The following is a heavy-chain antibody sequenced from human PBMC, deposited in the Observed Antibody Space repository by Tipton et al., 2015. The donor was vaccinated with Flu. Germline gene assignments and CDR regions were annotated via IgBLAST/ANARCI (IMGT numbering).Heavy chain of an antibody. D-gene: IGHD3-10*01. CDR2: IYKSGTT. V-gene: IGHV4-31*03. Sequence: TLSLTCSVSGGSISSGGYFWSWIRQRPGKGLEWIGYIYKSGTTYSNPSLKSRLSISVDTSGDQFSLRLTSVTAADTAVYFYARAVGSGTPYSRRHDAFDIWGQGTLVTVSS. CDR3: ARAVGSGTPYSRRHDAFDI. CDR1: GGSISSGGYF. J-gene: IGHJ3*02.